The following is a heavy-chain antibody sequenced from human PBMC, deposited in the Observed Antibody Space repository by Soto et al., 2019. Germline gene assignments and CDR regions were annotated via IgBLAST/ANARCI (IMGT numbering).Heavy chain of an antibody. D-gene: IGHD3-10*01. Sequence: SETLSLTCTVSGGSISSSSYYWGWIRQPPGKGLEWIGSIYYSGSTYYNPSLKSRVTISVDTSKNQFSLKLSSVTAADTAVYYCARHFGGITMEPSRMDVWGQGTTVTVSS. J-gene: IGHJ6*02. CDR1: GGSISSSSYY. V-gene: IGHV4-39*01. CDR3: ARHFGGITMEPSRMDV. CDR2: IYYSGST.